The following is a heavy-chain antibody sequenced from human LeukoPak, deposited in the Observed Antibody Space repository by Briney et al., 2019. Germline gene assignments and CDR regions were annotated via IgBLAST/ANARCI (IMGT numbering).Heavy chain of an antibody. CDR2: LYNTGST. J-gene: IGHJ6*03. D-gene: IGHD3-3*01. CDR1: GGSISSYS. CDR3: AKYYDFLSGYYYMDV. V-gene: IGHV4-59*01. Sequence: SETLSLTCTVSGGSISSYSWGWIRQPPGKGLEFIGYLYNTGSTDYNPSLKSRVTISADTSRNQFSLKLYSVTAADTAVYFCAKYYDFLSGYYYMDVWGKGTTVIVSS.